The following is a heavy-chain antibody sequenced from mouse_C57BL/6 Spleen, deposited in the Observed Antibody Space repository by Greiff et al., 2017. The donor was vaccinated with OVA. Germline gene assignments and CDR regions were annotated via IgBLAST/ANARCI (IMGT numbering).Heavy chain of an antibody. CDR2: ISSGSSTI. V-gene: IGHV5-17*01. CDR1: GFTFSDYG. Sequence: VQLKQSGGGLVKPGGSLKLSCAASGFTFSDYGMHWVRQAPEKGLEWVAYISSGSSTIYYADTVKGRFTISRDNAKNTLFLQMTSLRSEDTAMYYCARITTVAPMDYWGQGTSVTVSS. CDR3: ARITTVAPMDY. J-gene: IGHJ4*01. D-gene: IGHD1-1*01.